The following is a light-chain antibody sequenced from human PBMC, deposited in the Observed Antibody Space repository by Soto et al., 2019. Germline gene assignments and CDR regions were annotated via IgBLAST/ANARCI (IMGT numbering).Light chain of an antibody. Sequence: EIVLTQSPVTLSLSPGERATLSCRASQSVERYLAWYQQKPGQAPRLLIYDAFNRAPGIPARFSGSGSGTDFTLTISSLEPEDSAVYYCQQRKVWPPITFGQGTRLEIK. V-gene: IGKV3-11*01. CDR2: DAF. J-gene: IGKJ5*01. CDR1: QSVERY. CDR3: QQRKVWPPIT.